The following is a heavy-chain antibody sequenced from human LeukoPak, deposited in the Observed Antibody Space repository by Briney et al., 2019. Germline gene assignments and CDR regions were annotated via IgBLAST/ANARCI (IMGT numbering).Heavy chain of an antibody. Sequence: ASVKVSCKASGYTFSSYGVSWVRQAPGQGLEWMGWISAYNGNTNYAQKLQGRVTMTTDTSTSTAYMQLRSLGSDDTAVYYCARAGSITIFGVVVAHNWFDPWGQGTLVTVSS. V-gene: IGHV1-18*01. CDR2: ISAYNGNT. CDR3: ARAGSITIFGVVVAHNWFDP. CDR1: GYTFSSYG. D-gene: IGHD3-3*01. J-gene: IGHJ5*02.